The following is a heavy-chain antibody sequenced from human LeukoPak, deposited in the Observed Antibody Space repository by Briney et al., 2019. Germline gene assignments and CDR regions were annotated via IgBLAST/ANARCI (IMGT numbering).Heavy chain of an antibody. D-gene: IGHD2-2*01. CDR1: GYTFIDYY. J-gene: IGHJ4*02. CDR2: ISPDSGGT. V-gene: IGHV1-2*02. CDR3: AKGVSSSANSYFDY. Sequence: ASVKVSCKASGYTFIDYYIHWVRQAPGQGLEFLGWISPDSGGTNYPQKFQGRVTLTRDTSISTAYMELSRLRSDDTAVYYCAKGVSSSANSYFDYWGQGTLVTVSS.